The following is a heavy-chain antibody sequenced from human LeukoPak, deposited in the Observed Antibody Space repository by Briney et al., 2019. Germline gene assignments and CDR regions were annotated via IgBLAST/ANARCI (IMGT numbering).Heavy chain of an antibody. CDR2: IYYSGST. Sequence: SETLSLTCTVSGGSISSGGYYWSWIRQHPGKGLEWIGYIYYSGSTYYNPSLKSRVTISIDTSKNQFSLELSSVTAADTAVYYCGRDALVGYFSYYYMDVWGKGTTVTVSS. CDR3: GRDALVGYFSYYYMDV. CDR1: GGSISSGGYY. D-gene: IGHD2-15*01. V-gene: IGHV4-31*03. J-gene: IGHJ6*03.